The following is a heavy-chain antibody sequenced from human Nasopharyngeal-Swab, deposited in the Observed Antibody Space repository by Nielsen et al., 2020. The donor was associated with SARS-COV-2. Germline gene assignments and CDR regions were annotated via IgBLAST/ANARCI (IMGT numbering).Heavy chain of an antibody. CDR3: ARDLDGFGGY. D-gene: IGHD5-24*01. V-gene: IGHV3-74*01. Sequence: GGSLRLSCAASGFSFSTFWMHWVRQVPGEGLVWVSRINTDGRRTNYAESVKGRFTISRDNVKNMLYLQMNNLRPEDTAVYYCARDLDGFGGYWGQGTLATVSS. CDR1: GFSFSTFW. J-gene: IGHJ4*02. CDR2: INTDGRRT.